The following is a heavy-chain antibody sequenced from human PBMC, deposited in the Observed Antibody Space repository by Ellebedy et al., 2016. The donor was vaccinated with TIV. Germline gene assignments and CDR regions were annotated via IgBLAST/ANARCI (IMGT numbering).Heavy chain of an antibody. CDR1: GGSFSGYY. D-gene: IGHD6-13*01. J-gene: IGHJ4*02. CDR3: ARGRNSRSIAAAGPNEDY. V-gene: IGHV4-34*01. CDR2: INHSGST. Sequence: MPSETLSLTCAVYGGSFSGYYWSWIRQPPGKGLEWIGEINHSGSTNFNPSLKSRVTMSVDTSKNQFSLNLSSVTAADTAVYYCARGRNSRSIAAAGPNEDYWGLGTLVTVSS.